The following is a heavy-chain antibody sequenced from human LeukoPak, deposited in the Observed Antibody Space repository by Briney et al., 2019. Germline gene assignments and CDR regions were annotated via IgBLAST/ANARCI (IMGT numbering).Heavy chain of an antibody. V-gene: IGHV3-23*01. Sequence: GGSLRLSCAVSGFTFSSYAMSWVRQAPGKGLEWVSAISGSGGSTYYGDSVKGRFTISRDNSKNTLYLQMNSLRAEDTAVYYCAKRTGYTSGWYYFDSWGQGTLVTVSS. J-gene: IGHJ4*02. CDR2: ISGSGGST. CDR1: GFTFSSYA. CDR3: AKRTGYTSGWYYFDS. D-gene: IGHD6-19*01.